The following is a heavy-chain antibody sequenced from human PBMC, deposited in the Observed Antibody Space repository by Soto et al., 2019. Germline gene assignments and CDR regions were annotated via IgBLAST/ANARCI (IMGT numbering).Heavy chain of an antibody. CDR2: INHSGST. V-gene: IGHV4-34*01. D-gene: IGHD3-22*01. CDR1: GGSFSGYY. Sequence: QVQLQQWGAGLLKTSATLSLTCAVYGGSFSGYYWSWIRQPPGKGLEWIGEINHSGSTNYNPSLKSRVTISVDTSKNQFSLKLSSVTAADTAVYYCARGRSSGYYYVSVLDYWGQGTLVTVSS. CDR3: ARGRSSGYYYVSVLDY. J-gene: IGHJ4*02.